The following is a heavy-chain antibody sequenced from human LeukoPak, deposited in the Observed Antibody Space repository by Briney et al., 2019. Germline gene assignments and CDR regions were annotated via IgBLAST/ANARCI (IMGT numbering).Heavy chain of an antibody. J-gene: IGHJ5*02. D-gene: IGHD3-3*01. Sequence: ASVKVSCKASGYTLTSYGISWVRQAPGQGLEWMGWISAYNGNTNYAQKLQGRVTMTTDTSTSTAYMELRSLRSDDTAVYYCARDRNYDFWSGSDWFDPWGQGTLVTVSS. V-gene: IGHV1-18*01. CDR3: ARDRNYDFWSGSDWFDP. CDR1: GYTLTSYG. CDR2: ISAYNGNT.